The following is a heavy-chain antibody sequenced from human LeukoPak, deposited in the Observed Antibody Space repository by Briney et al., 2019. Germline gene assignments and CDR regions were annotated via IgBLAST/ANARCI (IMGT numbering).Heavy chain of an antibody. CDR3: ARLGGGAAAGTSLDY. V-gene: IGHV4-39*01. J-gene: IGHJ4*02. D-gene: IGHD6-13*01. CDR2: IYYSGST. CDR1: GDSLSSSSYY. Sequence: SETLSLTSTVPGDSLSSSSYYWGWIRQPPGKGLGWLGSIYYSGSTYYTPSLKSRVTISVHTSKNQFSLKLTSVTAADTAVYYCARLGGGAAAGTSLDYWGQGNLVIVSS.